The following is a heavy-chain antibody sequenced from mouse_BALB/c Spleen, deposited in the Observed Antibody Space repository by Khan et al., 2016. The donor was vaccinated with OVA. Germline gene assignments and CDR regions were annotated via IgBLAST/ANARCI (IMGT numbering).Heavy chain of an antibody. D-gene: IGHD1-3*01. CDR1: GYTFINYW. CDR2: INPSTGYT. J-gene: IGHJ2*01. CDR3: ARRGLQWDFDY. V-gene: IGHV1-7*01. Sequence: VKLQESGAELAKPGASVKMSCKASGYTFINYWILWVKQRPGQGLEWIGYINPSTGYTEYNQNFKDKATLTADKSPSTAYMQLSSLTSEDSAVYYCARRGLQWDFDYWGQGTTLTVSS.